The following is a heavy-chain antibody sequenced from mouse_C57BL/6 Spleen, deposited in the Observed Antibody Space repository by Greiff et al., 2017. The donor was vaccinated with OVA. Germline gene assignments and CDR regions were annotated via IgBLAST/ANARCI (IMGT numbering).Heavy chain of an antibody. CDR2: ISYDGSN. CDR3: ATIYYDYDGDFDY. CDR1: GYSITSGYY. D-gene: IGHD2-4*01. Sequence: VQLKESGPGLVKPSQSLSLTCSVTGYSITSGYYWNWIRQFPGNKLEWMGYISYDGSNNYNPSLKNRISITRDTSKNQFFLKLNSVTTEDTATYYCATIYYDYDGDFDYWGQGTTLTVSS. J-gene: IGHJ2*01. V-gene: IGHV3-6*01.